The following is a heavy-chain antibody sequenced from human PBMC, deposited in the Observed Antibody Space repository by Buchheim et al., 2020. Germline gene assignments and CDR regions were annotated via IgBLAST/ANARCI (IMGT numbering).Heavy chain of an antibody. CDR1: GDTFSSNT. D-gene: IGHD3-22*01. V-gene: IGHV1-69*01. J-gene: IGHJ4*02. CDR3: ARGPGTSAYYYFY. Sequence: QVQLVQSGAEVKKPGSSVKVSCKASGDTFSSNTISWVRQAPRHGLEWMGGITPMFGTANYAQKFRGRVTITAAESTSTAYMVLSSLRSDDTAIYYCARGPGTSAYYYFYWGQGT. CDR2: ITPMFGTA.